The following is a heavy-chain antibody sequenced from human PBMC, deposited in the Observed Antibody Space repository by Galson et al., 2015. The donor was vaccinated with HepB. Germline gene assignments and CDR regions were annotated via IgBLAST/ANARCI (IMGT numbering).Heavy chain of an antibody. CDR2: FDPEDGET. CDR3: ATDLMVAYMVRGVIGY. CDR1: GYTLTELS. V-gene: IGHV1-24*01. D-gene: IGHD3-10*01. Sequence: SVKVSCKVSGYTLTELSMHWVRQAPGKGLEWMGGFDPEDGETIYAQKFQGRVTMTEDTSTDTAYMELSSLRSEDTAVYYCATDLMVAYMVRGVIGYWGQGTLVTVSS. J-gene: IGHJ4*02.